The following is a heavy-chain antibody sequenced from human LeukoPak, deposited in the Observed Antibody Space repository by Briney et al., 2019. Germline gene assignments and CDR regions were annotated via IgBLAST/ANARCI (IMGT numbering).Heavy chain of an antibody. CDR2: IIPIFGTA. Sequence: SVKVSCKASGGTFSSYAISWVRQAPGQGLEWMGGIIPIFGTANYAQKFQGRVTITADKSTSTAYMELSSLRSEDTAVYYCARGIVVVVAATGAYYYYGMDVWGQGTTVTVSS. D-gene: IGHD2-15*01. J-gene: IGHJ6*02. CDR3: ARGIVVVVAATGAYYYYGMDV. CDR1: GGTFSSYA. V-gene: IGHV1-69*06.